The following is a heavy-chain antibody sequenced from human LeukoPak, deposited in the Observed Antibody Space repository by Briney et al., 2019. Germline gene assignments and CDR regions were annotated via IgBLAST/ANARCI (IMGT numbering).Heavy chain of an antibody. J-gene: IGHJ5*02. CDR3: ARDAPYSSSWYVNWFDP. V-gene: IGHV6-1*01. CDR2: TYYGSKWYN. CDR1: GDSVSSNSAA. D-gene: IGHD6-13*01. Sequence: SQTLSLTCAISGDSVSSNSAAWNWIRQSPSRGLEWLGRTYYGSKWYNDYAVSVKSRITINPDTSKNQFSLQLNSVTPEDTAVYYCARDAPYSSSWYVNWFDPWGQGTLVTVSS.